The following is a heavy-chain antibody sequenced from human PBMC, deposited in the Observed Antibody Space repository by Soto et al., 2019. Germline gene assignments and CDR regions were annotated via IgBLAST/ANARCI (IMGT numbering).Heavy chain of an antibody. D-gene: IGHD3-10*01. Sequence: QVQLVESGGGVVQPGRSLRLSCAASGFTFSSYGMHWVRQAPGKGLEWVAVISYDGSNKYYADSVKGRFTISRDNSKNTLYLQMNSLRAEDTAVYYCAKRKLEWFGLSPFDYWGQGTLVTVSS. CDR3: AKRKLEWFGLSPFDY. J-gene: IGHJ4*02. CDR1: GFTFSSYG. V-gene: IGHV3-30*18. CDR2: ISYDGSNK.